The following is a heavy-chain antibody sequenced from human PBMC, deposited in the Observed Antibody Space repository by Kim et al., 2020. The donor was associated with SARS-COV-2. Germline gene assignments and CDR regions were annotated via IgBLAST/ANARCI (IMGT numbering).Heavy chain of an antibody. Sequence: GGSLRLSCAASGFTFSSYAMSWVRQAPGKGLEWVSAISGSGGSTYYADSVKGRFTISRDNSKNTLYLQMNSLRAEDTAVYYCAKSDIMITFGGVMLADDAFDIWGQGTMVTVSS. CDR2: ISGSGGST. CDR3: AKSDIMITFGGVMLADDAFDI. D-gene: IGHD3-16*01. CDR1: GFTFSSYA. J-gene: IGHJ3*02. V-gene: IGHV3-23*01.